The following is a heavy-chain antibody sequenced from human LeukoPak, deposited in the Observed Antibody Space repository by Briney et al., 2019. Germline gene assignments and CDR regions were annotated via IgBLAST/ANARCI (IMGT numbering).Heavy chain of an antibody. Sequence: ASVKVSCKASGGTFSSYAISWVRQAPGQGLEWMGGIIPIFGTANYAQKFQGRVTITADESTSTAYMELSSLRSEDTAVYYCARVRLTAEALTWFEHWGRGTLVTVSS. CDR3: ARVRLTAEALTWFEH. J-gene: IGHJ5*02. V-gene: IGHV1-69*13. D-gene: IGHD2-21*02. CDR1: GGTFSSYA. CDR2: IIPIFGTA.